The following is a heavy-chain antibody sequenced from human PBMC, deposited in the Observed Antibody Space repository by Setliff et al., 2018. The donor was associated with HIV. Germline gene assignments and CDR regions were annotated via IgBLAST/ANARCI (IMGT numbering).Heavy chain of an antibody. D-gene: IGHD6-19*01. CDR1: GYTFTGYY. Sequence: ASVKVSCKASGYTFTGYYMHWVRQAPGQGLEWMRWINPNSGNTGYAQKFQGRVTMTRNTSISTAYMELSSLRSEDTAVYYCARGAWYTSGWYSSRYMDVWGKGTTVTVSS. J-gene: IGHJ6*03. CDR3: ARGAWYTSGWYSSRYMDV. CDR2: INPNSGNT. V-gene: IGHV1-8*02.